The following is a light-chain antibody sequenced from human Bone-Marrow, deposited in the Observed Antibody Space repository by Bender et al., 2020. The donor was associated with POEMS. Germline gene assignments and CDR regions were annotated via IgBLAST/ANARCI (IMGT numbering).Light chain of an antibody. CDR2: EGT. J-gene: IGLJ3*02. Sequence: QSALSQPASVSGSPGQSITISCSGTISDIRIYNVVSWYQQHPGKAPKLIIYEGTKRPSGVSNRFSGSRSGYTASLTISGLQAEDEADYYCCSYAGDNLWVFGGGTKLTVL. V-gene: IGLV2-23*01. CDR1: ISDIRIYNV. CDR3: CSYAGDNLWV.